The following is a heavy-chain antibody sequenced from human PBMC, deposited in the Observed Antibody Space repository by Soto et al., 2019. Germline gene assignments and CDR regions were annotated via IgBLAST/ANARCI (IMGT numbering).Heavy chain of an antibody. D-gene: IGHD2-8*02. Sequence: QVQLVESGGGVVQPGRSLRLSCAASGFTFRSYAMHWVRQAPGKGLECVAVISYDGSNKFYRDYLKGRFTISRDNSKNQIYLEINRLGYGGKGGYYWGGGGRGGNGGVGDCPAGGYGVDVWGQRTTGTRSS. CDR3: GGGGRGGNGGVGDCPAGGYGVDV. CDR1: GFTFRSYA. V-gene: IGHV3-30-3*01. J-gene: IGHJ6*02. CDR2: ISYDGSNK.